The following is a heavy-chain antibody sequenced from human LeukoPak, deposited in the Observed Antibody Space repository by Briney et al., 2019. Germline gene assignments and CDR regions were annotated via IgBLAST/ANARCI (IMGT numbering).Heavy chain of an antibody. CDR3: AAPDASGFVGNFWSGPLDF. Sequence: GASVKVSCRASGYTFTSHYMHWVRQAPGQGLEWMGVINPSVGSTSYPQKFQGRVTMSRDTSTSTVYMELSSLKSEDTAVYYCAAPDASGFVGNFWSGPLDFWGRGALVTVSS. V-gene: IGHV1-46*01. D-gene: IGHD3-3*01. J-gene: IGHJ4*02. CDR1: GYTFTSHY. CDR2: INPSVGST.